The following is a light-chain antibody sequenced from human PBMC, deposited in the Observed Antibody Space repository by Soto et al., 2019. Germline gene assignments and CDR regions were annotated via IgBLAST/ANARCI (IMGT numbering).Light chain of an antibody. CDR2: AAS. V-gene: IGKV1-39*01. CDR1: QSISNY. CDR3: QQSYHTPLT. J-gene: IGKJ4*01. Sequence: DIEMTQSPSSLSASLRDRVTITCRASQSISNYLNWYQHKPGKAPKLLIYAASSLQSGVPTRFSGSGSGTDFTLTISSLQPEDFATYYCQQSYHTPLTFGGGTKVEIK.